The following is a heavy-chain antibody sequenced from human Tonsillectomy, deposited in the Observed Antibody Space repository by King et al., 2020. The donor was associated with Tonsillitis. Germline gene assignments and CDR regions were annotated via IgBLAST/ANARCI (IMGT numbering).Heavy chain of an antibody. J-gene: IGHJ4*02. CDR3: ARGLYGDYLNCLDY. D-gene: IGHD4-17*01. Sequence: VQLVESGGGLVQPGGSLRLSCAASGFTFSSYEMNWVRQAPGKGLEWVSYISSSGSTIYYADSVKGRFTISRDNSKNSLYLQMNSLRAEDTAVYYCARGLYGDYLNCLDYWGQGTLVTVAS. V-gene: IGHV3-48*03. CDR1: GFTFSSYE. CDR2: ISSSGSTI.